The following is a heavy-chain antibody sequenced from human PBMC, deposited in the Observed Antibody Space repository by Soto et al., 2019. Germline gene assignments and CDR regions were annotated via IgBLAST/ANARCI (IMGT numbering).Heavy chain of an antibody. CDR3: ARLLDYAILTGFDY. CDR2: IYYSGSA. J-gene: IGHJ4*02. Sequence: SETLSLTCTVSGGSISSYYWSWIRQPPGKGLEWIGYIYYSGSANYNPSLKSRVTISVDTSKNQFSLKLSSVTAADTAVYYCARLLDYAILTGFDYLGQRTLVTVSS. D-gene: IGHD3-9*01. V-gene: IGHV4-59*08. CDR1: GGSISSYY.